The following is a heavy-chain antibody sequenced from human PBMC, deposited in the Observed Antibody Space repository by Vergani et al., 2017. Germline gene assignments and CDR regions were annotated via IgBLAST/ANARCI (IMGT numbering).Heavy chain of an antibody. J-gene: IGHJ4*02. V-gene: IGHV4-59*01. CDR1: GGSISSYY. CDR3: ATYGLHDYGDYRLEFDY. CDR2: IYYSGST. D-gene: IGHD4-17*01. Sequence: QVQLQESGPGLVKPSETLSLTCTVSGGSISSYYWSWTRQPPGKGLEWIGYIYYSGSTNYNPSLKSRVTISVDTSKNQFSLKLSSVTAADTAVYYCATYGLHDYGDYRLEFDYWGQGTLVTVSS.